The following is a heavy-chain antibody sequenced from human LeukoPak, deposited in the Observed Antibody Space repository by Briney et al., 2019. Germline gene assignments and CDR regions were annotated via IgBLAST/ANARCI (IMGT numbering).Heavy chain of an antibody. J-gene: IGHJ4*02. CDR2: ISSSSSTI. V-gene: IGHV3-48*04. CDR3: ARSVKGEVVTVGTFDY. CDR1: GFTVSSNY. D-gene: IGHD3-22*01. Sequence: GGSLRLSCAASGFTVSSNYMNWVRQAPGKGLEWVSYISSSSSTIYYADSVKGRFTISRDNAKNSLYLQMNSLRAEDTAVYYCARSVKGEVVTVGTFDYWGQGTLVTVSS.